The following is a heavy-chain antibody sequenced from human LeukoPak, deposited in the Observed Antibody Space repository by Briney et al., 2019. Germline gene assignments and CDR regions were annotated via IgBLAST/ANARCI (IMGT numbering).Heavy chain of an antibody. CDR1: GGSIGSYS. D-gene: IGHD3-9*01. J-gene: IGHJ5*02. V-gene: IGHV4-59*01. Sequence: SETLSLTCTVSGGSIGSYSWNWIRQAPGKRLEWIGYIFDSGSSDYSPSLKSRATISVDTSRNQFSLKLTSVTAADTAMYYCARGPSSDYDILTGFSFADDWFDPWGQGTLVTVSS. CDR2: IFDSGSS. CDR3: ARGPSSDYDILTGFSFADDWFDP.